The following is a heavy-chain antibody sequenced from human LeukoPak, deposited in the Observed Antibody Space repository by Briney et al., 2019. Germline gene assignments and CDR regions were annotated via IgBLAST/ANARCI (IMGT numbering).Heavy chain of an antibody. CDR2: IYYSGST. V-gene: IGHV4-31*03. J-gene: IGHJ4*02. Sequence: PSQTLSLTCTVSGGSISSGGYHWSWIRQHPGKGLEWIGYIYYSGSTNYNPSLKSRVTISVDTSKNQFSLKLRSVTAADTAVYYCARQYPGIPNYGSGTYDHWGQGTLVTVSS. D-gene: IGHD3-10*01. CDR3: ARQYPGIPNYGSGTYDH. CDR1: GGSISSGGYH.